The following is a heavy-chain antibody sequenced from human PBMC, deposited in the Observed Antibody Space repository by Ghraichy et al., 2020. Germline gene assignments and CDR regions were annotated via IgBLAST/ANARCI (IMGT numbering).Heavy chain of an antibody. J-gene: IGHJ4*02. CDR1: GGSISTTAW. Sequence: SETLSLTCAVSGGSISTTAWWSWVRQPPGKGLEWIGEIYHSGSTNYNPSFKSRVTMSVDKSKNPFTLNLNSVTDTDTAVYYCASLTYYLDSSGLNWGQGTLVTVSS. V-gene: IGHV4-4*02. D-gene: IGHD3-22*01. CDR3: ASLTYYLDSSGLN. CDR2: IYHSGST.